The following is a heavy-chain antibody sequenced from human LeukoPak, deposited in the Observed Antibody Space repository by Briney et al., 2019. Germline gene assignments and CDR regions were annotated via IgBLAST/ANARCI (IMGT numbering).Heavy chain of an antibody. J-gene: IGHJ4*02. CDR1: GFTFSSYA. D-gene: IGHD5-12*01. V-gene: IGHV3-23*01. CDR3: AKHRATGYYFDY. CDR2: ISGSGGST. Sequence: GGSLRLSCAASGFTFSSYAMSWVRQAPGKGVVWVSAISGSGGSTYYADSVRGRFTISRDNSKNTLYLQMNSLRAEDTAVYYCAKHRATGYYFDYWGQGTLVTVSS.